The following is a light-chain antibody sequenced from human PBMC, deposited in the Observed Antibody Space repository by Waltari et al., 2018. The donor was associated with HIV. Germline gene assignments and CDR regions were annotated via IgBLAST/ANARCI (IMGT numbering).Light chain of an antibody. CDR3: SSYAGSNNSV. J-gene: IGLJ2*01. CDR1: SSAVGGYNY. V-gene: IGLV2-8*01. Sequence: QSALTQPPSASGSPGQPVTISCTGTSSAVGGYNYVSWYQQHPGQAPKLMIYEVSKRPSGVPDRFSGSKSGNTASLTVSGLQAEDEADYYCSSYAGSNNSVFGGGTKLTVL. CDR2: EVS.